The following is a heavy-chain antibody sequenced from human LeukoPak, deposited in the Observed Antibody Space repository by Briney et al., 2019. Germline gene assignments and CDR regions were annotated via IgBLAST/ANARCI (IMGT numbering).Heavy chain of an antibody. CDR2: VKQDGSEK. V-gene: IGHV3-7*03. CDR3: ARGGAYCGGDCPP. D-gene: IGHD2-21*02. CDR1: GFTFSSYW. Sequence: GGSLRLSCAASGFTFSSYWMSWVRQAPGKGLEWVANVKQDGSEKYYVDSVKGRFTISRDNAKNSLYLQMNSLRAEDTAVYYCARGGAYCGGDCPPWGQGTLVTVSS. J-gene: IGHJ5*02.